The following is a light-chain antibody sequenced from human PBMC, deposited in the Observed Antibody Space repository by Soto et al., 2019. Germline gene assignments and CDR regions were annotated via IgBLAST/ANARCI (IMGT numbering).Light chain of an antibody. J-gene: IGKJ1*01. CDR3: QQSYSTPRT. CDR1: QSISSY. CDR2: AAS. Sequence: DIHMTHSASSLSASVVDRVTITCRASQSISSYLNWYQQKPGKAPKLLIYAASSLQSGVPSRFSGSVSGTDFTLTISSLQPEDFATYYCQQSYSTPRTFGQGTKVDIK. V-gene: IGKV1-39*01.